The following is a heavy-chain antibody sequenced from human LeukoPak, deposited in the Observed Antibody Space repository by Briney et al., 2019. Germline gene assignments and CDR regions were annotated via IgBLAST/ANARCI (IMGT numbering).Heavy chain of an antibody. D-gene: IGHD3-3*01. CDR2: ISSNGGST. CDR1: GFTFSSYA. CDR3: ASGYYQGQGAFDI. Sequence: PGGSLRLSCAASGFTFSSYAMHWVRQAPGKGLEYVSAISSNGGSTYYANSVKGRFTISRDNSKNTLYLQMGSLRAEDMAVYYCASGYYQGQGAFDIWGQGTMVTVSS. V-gene: IGHV3-64*01. J-gene: IGHJ3*02.